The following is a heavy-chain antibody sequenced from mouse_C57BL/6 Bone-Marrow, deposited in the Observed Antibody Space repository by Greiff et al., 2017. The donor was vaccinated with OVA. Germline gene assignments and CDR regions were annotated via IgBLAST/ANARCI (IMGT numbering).Heavy chain of an antibody. CDR2: LRSKSNNYAT. J-gene: IGHJ2*01. V-gene: IGHV10-1*01. CDR3: VATGEYYFDY. Sequence: EVKLVESGGGLVQPKGSLKLSCAASGFSFNTYAMNWVRQAPGKGLEWVARLRSKSNNYATYYADSVKARFTISRDDSENMLYLQMINLKTDDTAMYYCVATGEYYFDYWGQGTTLTVSS. CDR1: GFSFNTYA. D-gene: IGHD1-1*01.